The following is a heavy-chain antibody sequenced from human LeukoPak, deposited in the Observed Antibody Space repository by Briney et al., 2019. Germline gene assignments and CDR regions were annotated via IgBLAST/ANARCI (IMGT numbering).Heavy chain of an antibody. CDR3: AKYKFGSDYFSN. V-gene: IGHV4-4*07. J-gene: IGHJ4*02. Sequence: PETLSLTCTVSGDSISGYCWGWIRQPAGEGLEWIGRIYTSGSTKYNPSFQGRVTMSLDTSKNQFSLRLSSVTAADTAIYYGAKYKFGSDYFSNWGQGTLVTVSS. CDR1: GDSISGYC. D-gene: IGHD2/OR15-2a*01. CDR2: IYTSGST.